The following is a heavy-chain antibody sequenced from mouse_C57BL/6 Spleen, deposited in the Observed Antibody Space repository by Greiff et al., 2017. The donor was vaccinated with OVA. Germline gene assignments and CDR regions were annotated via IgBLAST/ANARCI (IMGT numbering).Heavy chain of an antibody. CDR3: ARWYYGRSSYWYFDV. J-gene: IGHJ1*03. D-gene: IGHD1-1*01. CDR2: IDPSDSET. Sequence: QVQLKQPGAELVRPGSSVKLSCKASGYTFTSYWMHWVKQRPIQGLEWIGNIDPSDSETHYNQKFKDKATLTVDKSSSTAYMQLSSLTSEDSAVYYCARWYYGRSSYWYFDVWGTGTTVTVSS. CDR1: GYTFTSYW. V-gene: IGHV1-52*01.